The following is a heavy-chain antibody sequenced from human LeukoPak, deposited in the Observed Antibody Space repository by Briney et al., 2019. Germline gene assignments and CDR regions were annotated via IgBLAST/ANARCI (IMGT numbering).Heavy chain of an antibody. V-gene: IGHV3-23*01. CDR2: ISGSGGST. D-gene: IGHD3-22*01. Sequence: GGSLRLSCAASGFTFSSYAMSWVRQAPGKGLEWVSAISGSGGSTYYADSVKGRFTISRDNSKNTLYLQMNSLRAEDTAVYYCATSPYYYDSSGYLRFDPWGQGTLVTVSS. CDR3: ATSPYYYDSSGYLRFDP. CDR1: GFTFSSYA. J-gene: IGHJ5*02.